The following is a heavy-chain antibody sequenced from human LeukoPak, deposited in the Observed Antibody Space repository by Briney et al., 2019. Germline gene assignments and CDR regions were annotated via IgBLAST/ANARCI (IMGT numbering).Heavy chain of an antibody. D-gene: IGHD1-14*01. CDR1: GFTVINYA. CDR3: AKGTPFYFDY. J-gene: IGHJ4*02. V-gene: IGHV3-23*01. CDR2: INGRGGSR. Sequence: GGSLRLSCAASGFTVINYAMSWVRQAPGKGLEWVSAINGRGGSRYNADSVKGRFTISRDKSKNTLYLQMNRLRAEDTAVYYCAKGTPFYFDYWGQGTLVTVSS.